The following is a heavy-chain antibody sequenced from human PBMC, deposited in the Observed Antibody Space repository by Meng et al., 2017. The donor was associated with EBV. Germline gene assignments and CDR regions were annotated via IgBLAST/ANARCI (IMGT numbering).Heavy chain of an antibody. CDR2: INAGNGNT. CDR3: ARRGGVADWFDP. D-gene: IGHD2-15*01. CDR1: GYTFTSYA. Sequence: QDQLVQSGAEVKKPGASLKFSFKASGYTFTSYAMHWVRQAPGQRLEWMGWINAGNGNTKYSQKFQGRVTITRDTSASTAYMELSSLRSEDTAVYYCARRGGVADWFDPWGQGTLVTVSS. J-gene: IGHJ5*02. V-gene: IGHV1-3*01.